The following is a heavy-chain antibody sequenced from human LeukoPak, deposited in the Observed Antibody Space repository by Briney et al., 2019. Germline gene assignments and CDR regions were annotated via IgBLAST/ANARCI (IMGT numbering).Heavy chain of an antibody. J-gene: IGHJ4*02. V-gene: IGHV3-30-3*01. D-gene: IGHD3-10*01. CDR1: GFTFSRYA. CDR2: ISYDGSNE. Sequence: PGGSLRLSCAASGFTFSRYAMHWVSQAPGKGLEWVAVISYDGSNEYYAESVKGRFTISRDSSENTLYLEMNSLRVEDTAVYYCARVGYYSSGPFSYFDYWGQGTLVTVSS. CDR3: ARVGYYSSGPFSYFDY.